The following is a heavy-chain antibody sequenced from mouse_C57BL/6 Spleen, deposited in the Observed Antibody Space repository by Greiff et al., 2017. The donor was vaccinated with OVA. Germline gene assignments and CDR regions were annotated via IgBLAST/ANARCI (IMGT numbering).Heavy chain of an antibody. CDR2: IDPSDSET. V-gene: IGHV1-52*01. CDR1: GYTFTSYW. J-gene: IGHJ1*03. Sequence: VQLQQPGAELVRPGSSVKLSCKASGYTFTSYWMHWVKQRPIQGLEWIGNIDPSDSETHYNQKFKDKATLTVDKSSSTAYMQLSSLTSEDSAVYYCARGYYYGRSYWYFDVWGTGTTVTVSS. CDR3: ARGYYYGRSYWYFDV. D-gene: IGHD1-1*01.